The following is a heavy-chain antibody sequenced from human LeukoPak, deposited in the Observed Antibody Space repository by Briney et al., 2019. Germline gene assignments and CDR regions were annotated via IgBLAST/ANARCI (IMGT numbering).Heavy chain of an antibody. CDR2: IIPIFGTA. D-gene: IGHD2-2*02. V-gene: IGHV1-69*05. J-gene: IGHJ4*02. Sequence: ASVKVSCKASGGTFSSYAISWVRQAPGQGLEWMGGIIPIFGTANYAQKFQGRVTITTDEPTSTAYMELSSLRSEDTAVYYCARDRVPGQLLYYFDYWGQGTLVTVSS. CDR1: GGTFSSYA. CDR3: ARDRVPGQLLYYFDY.